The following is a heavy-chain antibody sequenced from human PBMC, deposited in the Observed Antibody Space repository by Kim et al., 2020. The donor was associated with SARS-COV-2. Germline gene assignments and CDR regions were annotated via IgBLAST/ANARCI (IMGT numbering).Heavy chain of an antibody. V-gene: IGHV4-59*13. D-gene: IGHD3-10*01. CDR3: EREIMVPSSRYYFYLVDV. Sequence: SETLSLTCSVSGGSITNYYWSWIRQPPGKGLEWIGYIYNTGSTNYNPSLKSRVTISLDTSHKQFSLRLTSLTAADTAVYYCEREIMVPSSRYYFYLVDV. CDR1: GGSITNYY. CDR2: IYNTGST. J-gene: IGHJ6*01.